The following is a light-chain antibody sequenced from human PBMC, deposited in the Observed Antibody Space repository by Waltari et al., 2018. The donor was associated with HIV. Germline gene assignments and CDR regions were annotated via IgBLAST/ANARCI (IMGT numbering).Light chain of an antibody. CDR2: EVS. Sequence: QSGLTQPASVSGSPGQPLTISCTGTTSDVGCSNYVTWYQQHPGKPPKLIIYEVSNRPSGVSNRFSGSKSGNTASLTISGLQPEDETDYYCSSFSSSSTPYVFGTGTKVTVL. V-gene: IGLV2-14*01. CDR3: SSFSSSSTPYV. CDR1: TSDVGCSNY. J-gene: IGLJ1*01.